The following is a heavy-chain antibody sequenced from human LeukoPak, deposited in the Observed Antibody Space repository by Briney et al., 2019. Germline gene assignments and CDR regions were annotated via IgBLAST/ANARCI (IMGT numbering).Heavy chain of an antibody. V-gene: IGHV4-59*01. CDR3: AREATNFDY. CDR1: GGSISSYY. Sequence: PSETLSLTCTVSGGSISSYYWSWIRQPPGKGLEWIGYIYYSGRTNYNPSLKSRITILVDTSKNQFSLKLSSVTAADTAVYYCAREATNFDYWGQGTLVTVSS. J-gene: IGHJ4*02. CDR2: IYYSGRT.